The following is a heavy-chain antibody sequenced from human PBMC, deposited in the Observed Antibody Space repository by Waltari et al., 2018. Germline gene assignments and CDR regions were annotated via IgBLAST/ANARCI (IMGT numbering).Heavy chain of an antibody. Sequence: QVQLVQSGAEVKKPGASVKVSCKASGYTFTGYYMHWVRQAPGQGLEWMGRINPTSGGTNYAQKFQGRVTMTRDTSISTAYMELSRLRSDDTAVYYCARAIPSERLPDYWGQGTLVTVSS. J-gene: IGHJ4*02. CDR2: INPTSGGT. V-gene: IGHV1-2*06. CDR3: ARAIPSERLPDY. D-gene: IGHD5-12*01. CDR1: GYTFTGYY.